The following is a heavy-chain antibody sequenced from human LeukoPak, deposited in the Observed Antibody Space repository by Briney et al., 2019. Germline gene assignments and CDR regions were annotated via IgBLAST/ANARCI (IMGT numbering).Heavy chain of an antibody. J-gene: IGHJ1*01. Sequence: PGGALRVSCVACVFTFSGYWLSGVRQAPGRGVEGVANINLDGSEKHYVHSLKGRFTISRDNAKKSLFLQMGSLRVEHTRVYYCARESTAGYNSSWYGFRNWGQDTLVCVLS. D-gene: IGHD6-13*01. CDR3: ARESTAGYNSSWYGFRN. CDR2: INLDGSEK. V-gene: IGHV3-7*01. CDR1: VFTFSGYW.